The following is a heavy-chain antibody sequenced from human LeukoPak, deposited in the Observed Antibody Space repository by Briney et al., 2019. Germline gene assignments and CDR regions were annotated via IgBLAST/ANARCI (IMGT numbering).Heavy chain of an antibody. Sequence: PGRSLRLSCAASGFTLSSYGMHWVRQAPGKALEWVADISYAGSNKYYVDSVKGRFTISRDNSKNTLYLQMNSLRAEDTAVYYCAKDSLRWSYFYYGMDVWGQGTTVTVSS. D-gene: IGHD4-23*01. CDR1: GFTLSSYG. J-gene: IGHJ6*02. CDR3: AKDSLRWSYFYYGMDV. CDR2: ISYAGSNK. V-gene: IGHV3-30*18.